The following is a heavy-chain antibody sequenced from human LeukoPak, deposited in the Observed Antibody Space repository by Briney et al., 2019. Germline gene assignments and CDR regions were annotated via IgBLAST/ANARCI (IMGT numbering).Heavy chain of an antibody. Sequence: GGSLRLSCAASGFTFSSYGMHWVRQAPGKGLEWVAVISYDGSNKYYADSVKGRFTISRDNSKNTLYLQTNSLRAEDTAVYYCASLYSSSSGTIDYWGQGTLVTVSS. D-gene: IGHD6-6*01. CDR3: ASLYSSSSGTIDY. CDR2: ISYDGSNK. J-gene: IGHJ4*02. CDR1: GFTFSSYG. V-gene: IGHV3-30*03.